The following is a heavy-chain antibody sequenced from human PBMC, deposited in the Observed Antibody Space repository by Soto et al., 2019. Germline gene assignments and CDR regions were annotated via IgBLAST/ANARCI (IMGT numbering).Heavy chain of an antibody. D-gene: IGHD6-19*01. CDR2: IYYSGTT. Sequence: QLQLQESGPGLVKPSETLSLTCTVSGGSISSSSYHWGWIRQPPGKVLEWIGSIYYSGTTYYNPSLKSRVTISVDTSKNQFSLKLSSVTAADTAVYYCARSISVAMDFWGQVTLVTVSS. CDR3: ARSISVAMDF. CDR1: GGSISSSSYH. J-gene: IGHJ4*02. V-gene: IGHV4-39*01.